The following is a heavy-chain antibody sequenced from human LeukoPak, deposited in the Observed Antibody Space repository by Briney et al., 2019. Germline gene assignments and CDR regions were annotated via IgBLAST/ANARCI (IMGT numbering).Heavy chain of an antibody. CDR1: GYTFTSYG. V-gene: IGHV1-18*01. CDR2: ISAYNGNT. J-gene: IGHJ4*02. Sequence: ASVKVSCKASGYTFTSYGISWVRQAPGQGLEWMGWISAYNGNTNYAQKLQGRVTMTTDTSTSTAYMELRSLRSDDTAVYYCARESVDSLDLRRPGGDIDYWGQGTLVTVSS. D-gene: IGHD3-16*02. CDR3: ARESVDSLDLRRPGGDIDY.